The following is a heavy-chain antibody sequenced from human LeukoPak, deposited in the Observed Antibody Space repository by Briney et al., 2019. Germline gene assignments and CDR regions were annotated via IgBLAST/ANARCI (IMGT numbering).Heavy chain of an antibody. CDR3: ARVPDGYNLGTYFDP. J-gene: IGHJ5*02. Sequence: GGSLRLSCAASGFTVGSNYMSWVRQAPGKTLEWVSVIYTSGNTYYADSVKGRFTISRDNSKNTLYLQMNSLRAEDTAVYYCARVPDGYNLGTYFDPWGQGTLVTVSS. D-gene: IGHD5-24*01. CDR2: IYTSGNT. V-gene: IGHV3-53*01. CDR1: GFTVGSNY.